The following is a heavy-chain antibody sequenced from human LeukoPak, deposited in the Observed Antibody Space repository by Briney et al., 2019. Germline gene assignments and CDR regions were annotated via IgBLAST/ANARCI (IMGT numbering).Heavy chain of an antibody. V-gene: IGHV3-15*01. CDR1: GFTFSNAW. J-gene: IGHJ4*02. CDR2: IKSKTDGGTT. CDR3: ARGAGIHPPFDY. Sequence: GGSLRLSCAASGFTFSNAWMSWVRQAPGKGLEWVGRIKSKTDGGTTDYAAPVKGRFTISRDNSKNTLYLQMNSLRAEDTAVYYCARGAGIHPPFDYWGQGTLVTVSS. D-gene: IGHD6-19*01.